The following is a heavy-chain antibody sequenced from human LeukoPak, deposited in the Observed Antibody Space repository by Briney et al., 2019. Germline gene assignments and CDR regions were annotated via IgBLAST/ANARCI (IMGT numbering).Heavy chain of an antibody. CDR1: VGTFSSYA. V-gene: IGHV1-69*05. CDR3: ARAGEGYCSSTSCYTVYYYYYMDV. Sequence: SVKVSCTASVGTFSSYAISWVRQAPGQGLEWMGGIIPFFGTANYAQKFQSRVTITTHEPTSTAYMELSRLGSEDTAVYYCARAGEGYCSSTSCYTVYYYYYMDVWGKGTTVTVSS. CDR2: IIPFFGTA. D-gene: IGHD2-2*02. J-gene: IGHJ6*03.